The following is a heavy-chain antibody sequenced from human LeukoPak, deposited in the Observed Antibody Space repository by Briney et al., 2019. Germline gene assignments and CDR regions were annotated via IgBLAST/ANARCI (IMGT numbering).Heavy chain of an antibody. CDR2: ISYDGSNK. CDR3: ARDKGYCTNGVCYNWFDP. Sequence: GGSLRLSCAASGFTFSSYAMHWVRQAPGKGLEWVAVISYDGSNKYYADSVKGRFTVSRDNSKNTLYLQMNSLRAEDTAVYYCARDKGYCTNGVCYNWFDPWGQGTLVTVSS. J-gene: IGHJ5*02. V-gene: IGHV3-30*01. CDR1: GFTFSSYA. D-gene: IGHD2-8*01.